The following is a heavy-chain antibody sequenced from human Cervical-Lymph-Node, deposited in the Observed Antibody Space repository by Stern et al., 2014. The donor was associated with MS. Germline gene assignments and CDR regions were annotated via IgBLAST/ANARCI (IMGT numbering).Heavy chain of an antibody. V-gene: IGHV2-70*01. CDR2: LTWDGDK. Sequence: QVTLKESGPALVKPTQTLTLTCTFSGFSLSTTGMCLSWIRQPQGKALEWLALLTWDGDKYYSTALKTRLTISKDTSKNQVVLTMTNMAPLDTATYFCVRAREGYYFDYWGQGIPVTVSS. CDR3: VRAREGYYFDY. D-gene: IGHD2-21*01. J-gene: IGHJ4*02. CDR1: GFSLSTTGMC.